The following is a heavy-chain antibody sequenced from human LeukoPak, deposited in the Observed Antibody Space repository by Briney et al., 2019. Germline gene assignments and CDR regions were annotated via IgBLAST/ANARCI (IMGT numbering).Heavy chain of an antibody. Sequence: ASVKVSCKSSGYTFRDYYIHWVRQAPGQGLEWMGYINPKSGGTNYAQKLQGRVTMTTDTSTSTAYMELRSLRSDDTAVYYCARDVGATIDYWGQGTLVTVSS. J-gene: IGHJ4*02. CDR2: INPKSGGT. D-gene: IGHD1-26*01. CDR1: GYTFRDYY. CDR3: ARDVGATIDY. V-gene: IGHV1-2*02.